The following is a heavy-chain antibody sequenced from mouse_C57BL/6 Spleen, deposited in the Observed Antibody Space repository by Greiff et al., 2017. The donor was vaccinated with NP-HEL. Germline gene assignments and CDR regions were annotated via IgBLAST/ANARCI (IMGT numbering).Heavy chain of an antibody. CDR1: GYTFTSYW. V-gene: IGHV1-64*01. CDR2: IHPNSGST. CDR3: ARDYDYSWFAY. J-gene: IGHJ3*01. Sequence: QVQLQQPGAELVKPGASVKLSCKASGYTFTSYWMHWVKQRPGQGLEWIGMIHPNSGSTNYNEKFKSKATLTVDKSSSTAYMQLSSLTSEDSAVYYCARDYDYSWFAYWGHGTLVTLSA. D-gene: IGHD2-4*01.